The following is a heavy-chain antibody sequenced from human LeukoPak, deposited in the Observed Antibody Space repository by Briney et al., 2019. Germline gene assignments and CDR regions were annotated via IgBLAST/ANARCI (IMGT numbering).Heavy chain of an antibody. CDR3: ARDLALLWFGELDYYMDV. CDR2: IYYSGST. D-gene: IGHD3-10*01. J-gene: IGHJ6*03. Sequence: SETLSLTCTVSGGSISSYYWSWNRQPPGKGLEWIGYIYYSGSTNYNPSLKSRVTISVDTSKNQFSLKLSSVTAADTAVYYCARDLALLWFGELDYYMDVWGKGTTVTVSS. CDR1: GGSISSYY. V-gene: IGHV4-59*01.